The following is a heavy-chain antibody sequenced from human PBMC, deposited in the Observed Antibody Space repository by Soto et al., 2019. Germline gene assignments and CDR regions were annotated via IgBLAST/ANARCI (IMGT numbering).Heavy chain of an antibody. CDR3: ATSRHYYDSSVYYYDY. D-gene: IGHD3-22*01. J-gene: IGHJ4*02. Sequence: ASVKVSCKVSGYTLTELSMHWVRQAPGKGLEWMGGFDPEDGETIYAQKFQGRVTMTEDTSTDTAYMELSSLRSEDTAVYYCATSRHYYDSSVYYYDYWGQGTLVTVSS. V-gene: IGHV1-24*01. CDR2: FDPEDGET. CDR1: GYTLTELS.